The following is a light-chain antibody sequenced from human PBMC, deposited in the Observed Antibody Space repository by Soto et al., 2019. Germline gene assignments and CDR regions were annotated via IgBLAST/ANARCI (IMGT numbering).Light chain of an antibody. J-gene: IGKJ2*01. CDR2: AAS. CDR1: QSISTY. V-gene: IGKV1-39*01. Sequence: DIQMTQSPSSLSASVGDRVTITCRASQSISTYLNWYQQKPGKAPKLLIYAASTLQSGVPSRFSGSASGTDFTITISSLQPEYFAEYYCQQIYSTPPYTFGQGTKLEI. CDR3: QQIYSTPPYT.